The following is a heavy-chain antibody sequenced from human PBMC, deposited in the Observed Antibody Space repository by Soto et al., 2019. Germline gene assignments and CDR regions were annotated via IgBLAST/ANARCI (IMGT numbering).Heavy chain of an antibody. CDR1: GYTFTSYD. CDR3: ARGNIVLVPAAMPLYYYYGMDV. D-gene: IGHD2-2*01. CDR2: MNPNSGNT. V-gene: IGHV1-8*01. J-gene: IGHJ6*02. Sequence: QVQLVQSGAEVKKPGASVKVSCKASGYTFTSYDINWVRQATGQGLEWMGWMNPNSGNTGYAQKFQGRGTMTRNTSISTAYMELSSLRSEDTAVYYCARGNIVLVPAAMPLYYYYGMDVWGQGTTVTVSS.